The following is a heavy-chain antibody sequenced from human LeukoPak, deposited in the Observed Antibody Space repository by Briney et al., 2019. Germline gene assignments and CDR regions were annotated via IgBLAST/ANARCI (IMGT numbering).Heavy chain of an antibody. CDR2: ITPSGGST. CDR3: ARAHSPWTRRDYGGNPEEYYFDY. D-gene: IGHD4-23*01. Sequence: ASVKVSCKASGYTFTSYGISWVRQAPGQGLEWMGIITPSGGSTSYAQKFQGRVSMTRDTSTSTVYMELSSLRSEDTAVYYCARAHSPWTRRDYGGNPEEYYFDYWGQGTLVTVSS. J-gene: IGHJ4*02. CDR1: GYTFTSYG. V-gene: IGHV1-46*01.